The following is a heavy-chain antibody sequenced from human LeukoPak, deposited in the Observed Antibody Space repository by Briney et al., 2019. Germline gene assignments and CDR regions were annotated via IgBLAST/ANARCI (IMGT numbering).Heavy chain of an antibody. D-gene: IGHD3-3*01. CDR3: ARLLRWGGYYFDY. CDR2: INHSGTT. J-gene: IGHJ4*02. Sequence: PSETLSLTCAVYGGSFSDYYWSWIRQSPGRGLEWIGEINHSGTTTYNPSLKSRVAISIDTSKNQFSLKLTTVTAADAAVYYCARLLRWGGYYFDYWGQGTLVTVS. CDR1: GGSFSDYY. V-gene: IGHV4-34*01.